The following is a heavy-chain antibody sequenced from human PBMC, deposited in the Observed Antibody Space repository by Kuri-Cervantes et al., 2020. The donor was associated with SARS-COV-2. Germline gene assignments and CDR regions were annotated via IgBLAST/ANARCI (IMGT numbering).Heavy chain of an antibody. CDR3: ARAVGSPVEMATKAAGNYFDY. CDR2: IYHSGST. Sequence: ESLKISCAVYGGSFSGYYWSWIRQPPGKGLEWIGYIYHSGSTYYNPSLKSRVTISVDRSKNQFSLKLSSVTAADTAVYYSARAVGSPVEMATKAAGNYFDYWGQGTLVTVSS. V-gene: IGHV4-34*01. CDR1: GGSFSGYY. J-gene: IGHJ4*02. D-gene: IGHD5-24*01.